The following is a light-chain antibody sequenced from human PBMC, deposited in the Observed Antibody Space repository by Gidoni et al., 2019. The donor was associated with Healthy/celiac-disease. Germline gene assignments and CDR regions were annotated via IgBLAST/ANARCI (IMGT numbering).Light chain of an antibody. CDR1: NIGSKN. J-gene: IGLJ2*01. CDR2: RDS. Sequence: SYELTQPPSVSVALGQTARITCGGNNIGSKNVNWYQQKPGQAPVLVIDRDSNRPSGIPERFSGSNSGNTATLTISRAQAGDEADYYCQVWDSSTAVVVFGGGTKLTVL. CDR3: QVWDSSTAVVV. V-gene: IGLV3-9*01.